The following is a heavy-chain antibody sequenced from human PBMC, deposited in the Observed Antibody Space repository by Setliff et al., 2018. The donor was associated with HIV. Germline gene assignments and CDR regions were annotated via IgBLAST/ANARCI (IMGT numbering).Heavy chain of an antibody. CDR1: RFDFNNYW. Sequence: SLRLSCAASRFDFNNYWMCWVRQAPGKGLEWVSLISWDGSKAYYADSVKGRFTISRDNTNNFLFLQMHSLRGEDTALYFCAKSTGSVLGTYYFDYWGQGTLVTVSS. CDR3: AKSTGSVLGTYYFDY. CDR2: ISWDGSKA. J-gene: IGHJ4*02. V-gene: IGHV3-43D*04. D-gene: IGHD3-16*01.